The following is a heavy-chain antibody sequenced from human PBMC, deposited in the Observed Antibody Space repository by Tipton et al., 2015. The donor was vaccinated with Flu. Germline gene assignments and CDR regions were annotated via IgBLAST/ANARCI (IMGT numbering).Heavy chain of an antibody. V-gene: IGHV3-7*01. J-gene: IGHJ6*02. CDR3: ASFYYYYYYGMDV. CDR2: IKQDGSEK. CDR1: GFTFSSYW. Sequence: SLRLSCAASGFTFSSYWMSWVRQAPGKGLEWVANIKQDGSEKYYVDSVKGRFTTSRDNAKNSLYLQMNSLRAEDTAVYYCASFYYYYYYGMDVWGQGTTVTVSS.